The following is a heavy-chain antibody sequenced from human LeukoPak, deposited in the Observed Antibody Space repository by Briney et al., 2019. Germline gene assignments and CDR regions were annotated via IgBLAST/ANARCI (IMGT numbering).Heavy chain of an antibody. Sequence: PGGSLRLSCAASGFTFSSYAMHWVRQAPGKGLEWVAVISYDGSNKYYADSVKGRFTISRDNSKNTLYLQMNSLRAEDTAVYYCAREGGFWSGPHAFDIWGQGTLVTVSS. J-gene: IGHJ3*02. V-gene: IGHV3-30-3*01. CDR1: GFTFSSYA. D-gene: IGHD3-3*01. CDR3: AREGGFWSGPHAFDI. CDR2: ISYDGSNK.